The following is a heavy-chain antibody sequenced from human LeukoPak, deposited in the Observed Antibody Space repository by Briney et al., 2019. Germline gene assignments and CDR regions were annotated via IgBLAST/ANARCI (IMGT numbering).Heavy chain of an antibody. Sequence: SETLSLTCADYGGSFSGYYWSWIRQPPGKGLEWIGEINHSGSTNYNPSLKSRVTISVDTSKNQFSLKLSSVTAADTAVYYCAREGYDFWSGYYNYYFDYWGQGTLVTVSS. CDR3: AREGYDFWSGYYNYYFDY. CDR1: GGSFSGYY. J-gene: IGHJ4*02. V-gene: IGHV4-34*01. CDR2: INHSGST. D-gene: IGHD3-3*01.